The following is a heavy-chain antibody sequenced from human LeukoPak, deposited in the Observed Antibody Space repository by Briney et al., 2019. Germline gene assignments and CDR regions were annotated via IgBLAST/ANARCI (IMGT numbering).Heavy chain of an antibody. J-gene: IGHJ4*02. Sequence: ASVKVSCKASGGTFSSYAISWVRQAPGQGLEWMGRIIPIFGIANYAQKFQGRVTITADKSTSTAYMELSSLRSEDTAVYYCARDRGYGGILYFDYWGQGTLVTVSS. D-gene: IGHD4-23*01. CDR2: IIPIFGIA. CDR3: ARDRGYGGILYFDY. V-gene: IGHV1-69*04. CDR1: GGTFSSYA.